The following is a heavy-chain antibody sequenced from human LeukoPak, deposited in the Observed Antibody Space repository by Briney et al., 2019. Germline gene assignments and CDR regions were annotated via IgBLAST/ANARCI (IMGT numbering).Heavy chain of an antibody. CDR3: ARLYDYGDSKYYFDY. V-gene: IGHV5-51*01. Sequence: GESLKISCKGSGYSFTSYWIGWVRQMPGKGLEWMGIIYPGDSDTRYSPSFQGQVTISADKSISTAYLQWSSLKASDTAMYYCARLYDYGDSKYYFDYWGQGTLVIVSS. J-gene: IGHJ4*02. CDR1: GYSFTSYW. D-gene: IGHD4-17*01. CDR2: IYPGDSDT.